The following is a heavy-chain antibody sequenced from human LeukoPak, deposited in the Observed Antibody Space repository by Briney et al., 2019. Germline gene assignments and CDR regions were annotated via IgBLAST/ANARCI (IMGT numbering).Heavy chain of an antibody. J-gene: IGHJ4*02. CDR1: GFTFSRYA. Sequence: GRSLRLSCAASGFTFSRYAMHWVRQAPGKGLESVSAISSNGGSTYYANSVKGRFTISRDNSKNTLYLQMGSLRAEDLAVYYCVRQSSGRDWDYWGQGTLVTVS. V-gene: IGHV3-64*01. CDR3: VRQSSGRDWDY. D-gene: IGHD1-26*01. CDR2: ISSNGGST.